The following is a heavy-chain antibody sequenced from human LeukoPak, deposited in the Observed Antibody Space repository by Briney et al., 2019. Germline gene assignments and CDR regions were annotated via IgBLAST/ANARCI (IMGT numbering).Heavy chain of an antibody. CDR2: IYHSGST. Sequence: SETLSLTCTVSGGSISSGGYYWSWIRQRPGKGLEWNGYIYHSGSTYYNPSLKSRVTISVDRSKNQFSLKLSSVTAADTAVYYCARDQRGDYYYMDVWGKGTTVTVSS. V-gene: IGHV4-30-2*01. CDR3: ARDQRGDYYYMDV. CDR1: GGSISSGGYY. J-gene: IGHJ6*03.